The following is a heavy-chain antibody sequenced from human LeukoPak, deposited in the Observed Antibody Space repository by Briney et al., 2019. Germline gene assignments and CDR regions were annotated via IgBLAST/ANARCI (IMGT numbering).Heavy chain of an antibody. J-gene: IGHJ3*02. CDR2: IYYTGGET. Sequence: PSETLSLTCTVSGGSINSYYWSWIRQPPGKGLEWIGYIYYTGGETNYNPSLKSRLTISVDTSKNQFSLMLTSVTAADTAVYYCARQPGETAAFDIWAQGTMVTVSS. CDR1: GGSINSYY. D-gene: IGHD5-18*01. CDR3: ARQPGETAAFDI. V-gene: IGHV4-59*08.